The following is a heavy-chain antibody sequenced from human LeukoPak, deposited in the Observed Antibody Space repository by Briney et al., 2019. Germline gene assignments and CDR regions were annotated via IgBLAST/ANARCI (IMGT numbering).Heavy chain of an antibody. V-gene: IGHV4-59*01. CDR2: IYYSGST. CDR3: ARVRYCSTNRCYDREFDN. J-gene: IGHJ4*02. D-gene: IGHD2-2*01. CDR1: GGSISGFY. Sequence: PSETLPLTCTVSGGSISGFYWSWIRQPPGKGLELIGYIYYSGSTNYNPSLKSRVTISVDTSKNQFSLKLNSVTAADTAVYYCARVRYCSTNRCYDREFDNWGQGTLVTVSS.